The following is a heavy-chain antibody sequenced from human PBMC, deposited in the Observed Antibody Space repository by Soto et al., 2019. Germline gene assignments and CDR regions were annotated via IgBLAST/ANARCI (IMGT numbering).Heavy chain of an antibody. CDR1: GFTFSSYA. J-gene: IGHJ4*02. CDR2: ISYDGSNK. D-gene: IGHD6-6*01. Sequence: QVQLVESGGGVVQPERSLRLSCAASGFTFSSYAMHWVRQAPGKGLEWVAVISYDGSNKYYADSVKGRFTISRDNSKNTLYLQMNSLRAEDTAVYYCARGEAARSDWGQGTLVTVSS. CDR3: ARGEAARSD. V-gene: IGHV3-30-3*01.